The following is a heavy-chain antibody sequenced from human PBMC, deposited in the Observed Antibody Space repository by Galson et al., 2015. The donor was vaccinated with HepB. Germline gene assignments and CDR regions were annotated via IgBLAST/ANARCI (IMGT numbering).Heavy chain of an antibody. CDR1: GFTFSSFG. D-gene: IGHD6-13*01. J-gene: IGHJ4*02. Sequence: LRLSCAGSGFTFSSFGMHWVRQAPGKGLEWVALISYDGSNQYYADSVKGRFTISRDSSRSTLYLQMTGLRAEDTALYYCAEVLEAGGSSWYSVDYWGQGTLVTVSS. CDR3: AEVLEAGGSSWYSVDY. CDR2: ISYDGSNQ. V-gene: IGHV3-30*18.